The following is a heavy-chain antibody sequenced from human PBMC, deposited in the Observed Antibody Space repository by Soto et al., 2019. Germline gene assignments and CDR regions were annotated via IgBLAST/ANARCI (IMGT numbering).Heavy chain of an antibody. D-gene: IGHD3-10*02. J-gene: IGHJ6*02. CDR3: ARGVIVRGVIIEAYYYYGMDV. Sequence: ASVKVSCKASGGTFSSYAISWVRQAPGQGLEWMGGIIPIFGTANYAQKFQGRVTITADESTSTAYMELSSLRSEDTAVYYCARGVIVRGVIIEAYYYYGMDVWGQGTTVTVS. CDR1: GGTFSSYA. CDR2: IIPIFGTA. V-gene: IGHV1-69*13.